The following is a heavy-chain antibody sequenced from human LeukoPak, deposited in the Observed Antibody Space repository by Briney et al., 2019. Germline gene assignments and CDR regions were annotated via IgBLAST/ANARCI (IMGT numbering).Heavy chain of an antibody. V-gene: IGHV4-59*12. CDR2: IYYSGST. CDR1: GGSISSYY. D-gene: IGHD6-19*01. Sequence: PSETLSLTCTVSGGSISSYYWSWIRQPPGKGLEWVGYIYYSGSTNYNPSLKSRVTISVDTSKNQFSLKLSSVTAADTAVYYCARGPRIAVARGFDYWGQGTLVTVSS. CDR3: ARGPRIAVARGFDY. J-gene: IGHJ4*02.